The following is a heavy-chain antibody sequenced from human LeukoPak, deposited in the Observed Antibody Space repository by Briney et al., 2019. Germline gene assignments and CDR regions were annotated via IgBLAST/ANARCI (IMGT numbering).Heavy chain of an antibody. CDR2: IIPIFGIA. V-gene: IGHV1-69*04. CDR3: ASMEMATITIDY. J-gene: IGHJ4*02. Sequence: SVKVSCKASGGTFISYAISWVRQAPGQGLEWMGRIIPIFGIANYAQKFQGRVTITADKSTSTAYMELSSLRSEDTAVYYCASMEMATITIDYWGQGTLVTVSS. D-gene: IGHD5-24*01. CDR1: GGTFISYA.